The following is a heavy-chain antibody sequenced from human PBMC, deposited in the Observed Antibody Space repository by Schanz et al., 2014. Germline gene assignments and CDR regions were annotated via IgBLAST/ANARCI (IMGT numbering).Heavy chain of an antibody. D-gene: IGHD3-10*01. V-gene: IGHV3-11*06. CDR2: INTGSNYI. J-gene: IGHJ4*02. CDR1: GFSFSDYY. CDR3: ARGGFGEVSYFDY. Sequence: GGSLRLSCAASGFSFSDYYMSWIRQAPGKGLEWISFINTGSNYINYADSVKGRFTISRDNSKSTLYLQMNSLRPEDTAVYYCARGGFGEVSYFDYWGQGTLVTVSS.